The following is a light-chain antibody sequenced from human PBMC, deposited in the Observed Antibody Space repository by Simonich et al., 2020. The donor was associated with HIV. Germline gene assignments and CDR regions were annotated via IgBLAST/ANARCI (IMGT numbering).Light chain of an antibody. CDR3: QQSYSTPQT. Sequence: DIQMTQSPSSLSASVGDRVTITCQASQDISNFLNWYQQKPGKAPKLLIFDASHLETGVPSRFSGSGSGTDFTFTISSLQPEDFATYYCQQSYSTPQTFGQGTKVEIK. V-gene: IGKV1-33*01. J-gene: IGKJ1*01. CDR2: DAS. CDR1: QDISNF.